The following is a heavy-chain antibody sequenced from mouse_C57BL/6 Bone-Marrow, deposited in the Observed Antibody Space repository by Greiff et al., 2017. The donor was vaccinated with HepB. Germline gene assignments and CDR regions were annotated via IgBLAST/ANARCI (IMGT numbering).Heavy chain of an antibody. J-gene: IGHJ1*03. CDR1: GFNIKDDY. CDR2: IDPENGDT. V-gene: IGHV14-4*01. Sequence: VQLQQSGAEFVRPGASVKLSCTASGFNIKDDYMHWVKQRPEQGLEWIGWIDPENGDTEYASKFQGKATITADTSFNTAYLQLSSLTSEDSAVYYCTTGDYAPHWYFDVWGTGTTVTVSS. D-gene: IGHD2-4*01. CDR3: TTGDYAPHWYFDV.